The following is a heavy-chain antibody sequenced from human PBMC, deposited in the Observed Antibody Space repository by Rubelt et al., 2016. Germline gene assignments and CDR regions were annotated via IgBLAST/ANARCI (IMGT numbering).Heavy chain of an antibody. CDR1: GFTFSSYW. D-gene: IGHD3-22*01. V-gene: IGHV3-74*01. CDR2: INNDGSDA. Sequence: EVQLVESGGGLVQPGGSLRLSCAASGFTFSSYWMHWVRQGPGKGLVWFSRINNDGSDAIYADSVKGRFTISRDNARNTLFLQMNSLRVEDTAVYYCARSSSGYVNWGQGTLVTVSS. CDR3: ARSSSGYVN. J-gene: IGHJ4*02.